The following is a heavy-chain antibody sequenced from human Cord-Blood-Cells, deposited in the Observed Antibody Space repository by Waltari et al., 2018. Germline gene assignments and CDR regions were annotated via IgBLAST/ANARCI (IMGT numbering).Heavy chain of an antibody. Sequence: QLQLQESGPGLVTPSATLSLTCTVSGGSIRSSSYYWGWIRQPPGKGLEWIGSIYYSGSTYYNPSLKSRVTISVDTSKNQFSLKLSSVTAADTAVYYCARHWVWFGELLYFDYWGQGTLVTVSS. V-gene: IGHV4-39*01. CDR2: IYYSGST. J-gene: IGHJ4*02. CDR3: ARHWVWFGELLYFDY. D-gene: IGHD3-10*01. CDR1: GGSIRSSSYY.